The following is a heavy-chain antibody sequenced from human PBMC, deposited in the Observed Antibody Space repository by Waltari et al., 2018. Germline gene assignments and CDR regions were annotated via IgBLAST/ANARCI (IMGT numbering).Heavy chain of an antibody. V-gene: IGHV3-48*03. Sequence: EVQLAESGGDLVQPGGSLRLNCETSGFTFFNYELNRVRHAPGGGLEWIQYFDTSVSRTFFSASVRCRFTISRDDAKNSVYLQMNNLRVDDSALYYCARGIVGATGWGQGTLVTVSS. J-gene: IGHJ4*02. CDR2: FDTSVSRT. CDR1: GFTFFNYE. D-gene: IGHD1-26*01. CDR3: ARGIVGATG.